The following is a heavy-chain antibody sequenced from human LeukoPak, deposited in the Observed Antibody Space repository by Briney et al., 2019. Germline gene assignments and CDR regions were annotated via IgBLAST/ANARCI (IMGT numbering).Heavy chain of an antibody. D-gene: IGHD5-24*01. CDR2: ISAYNGNT. CDR3: ARVGRWLQSYYFDY. Sequence: ASVKVSCKASGYTFTSYGISWVRQAPGQGLERMGWISAYNGNTNYAQKLQGRVTMTTDTSTSTAYMELRSLRSDDTAVYYCARVGRWLQSYYFDYWGQGTLVTVSS. J-gene: IGHJ4*02. CDR1: GYTFTSYG. V-gene: IGHV1-18*01.